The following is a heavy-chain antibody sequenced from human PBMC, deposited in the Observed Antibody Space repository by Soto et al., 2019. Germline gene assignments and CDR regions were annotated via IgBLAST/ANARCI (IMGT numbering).Heavy chain of an antibody. CDR1: GFTFSSYG. D-gene: IGHD6-19*01. CDR3: AKSYSSGWYGVLDY. J-gene: IGHJ4*02. CDR2: ISYDGSNK. Sequence: GGSLRLSYAASGFTFSSYGMHWVRQAPGKGLEWVAVISYDGSNKYYADSVKGRFTISRDNSKNTLYLQMNSLRAEDTAVYYCAKSYSSGWYGVLDYWGQGTLVTVSS. V-gene: IGHV3-30*18.